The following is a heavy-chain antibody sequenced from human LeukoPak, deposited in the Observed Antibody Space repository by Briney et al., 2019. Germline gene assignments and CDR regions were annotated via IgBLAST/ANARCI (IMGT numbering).Heavy chain of an antibody. J-gene: IGHJ4*02. V-gene: IGHV1-18*01. CDR3: ARGSGGSGWYLFDY. D-gene: IGHD6-19*01. CDR2: ISAYNGDT. CDR1: GYTFTSYG. Sequence: GASVKVSCKASGYTFTSYGISWVRQAPGQGLEWMGWISAYNGDTNYAQKLQGRVTMTTDTSTSTAYMELRCLRSDDTAVYYCARGSGGSGWYLFDYWGQGTLVTVSS.